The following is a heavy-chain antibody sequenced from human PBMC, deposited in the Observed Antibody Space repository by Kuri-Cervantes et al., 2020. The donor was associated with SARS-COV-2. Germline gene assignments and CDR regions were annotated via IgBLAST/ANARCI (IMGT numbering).Heavy chain of an antibody. D-gene: IGHD3-3*01. CDR3: ARGDWLLHRGYYYMDV. CDR1: GGSISSGSYY. V-gene: IGHV4-61*09. CDR2: IYTSGST. Sequence: SETLSLTCTVSGGSISSGSYYWSWIRQPAGKGLEWIGHIYTSGSTNYNPSLKSRVTISVDTSKNQFSLKLSSVTAADTAVYYCARGDWLLHRGYYYMDVWGKGTTVTVSS. J-gene: IGHJ6*03.